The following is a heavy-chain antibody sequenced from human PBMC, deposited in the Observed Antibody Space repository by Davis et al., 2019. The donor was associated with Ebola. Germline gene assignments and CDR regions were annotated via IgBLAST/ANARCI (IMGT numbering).Heavy chain of an antibody. J-gene: IGHJ6*01. CDR3: ARINWNGYPSRYGMDV. V-gene: IGHV3-30-3*01. CDR2: ISYDGSNK. CDR1: GFTFSSYA. D-gene: IGHD3-3*01. Sequence: GGSLRLSCAASGFTFSSYAMHWVRQAPGKGLEWVAVISYDGSNKYYADSVKGRFTISRDNAKNSLYLQMNSLRAEDTAVYYCARINWNGYPSRYGMDVWG.